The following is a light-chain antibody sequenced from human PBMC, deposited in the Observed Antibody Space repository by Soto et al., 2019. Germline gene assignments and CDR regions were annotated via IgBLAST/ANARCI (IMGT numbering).Light chain of an antibody. V-gene: IGKV3-15*01. CDR2: VAS. J-gene: IGKJ4*01. Sequence: EIVMTQSPATLSVSPGERATLSCRASQSVSSNFAWYQQKPGQTPKLIIYVASTRATGIPARFSGRGSGTDFTLAISSLQSEDFAVYFCQQYNVWPLTFGGGTKVEFK. CDR1: QSVSSN. CDR3: QQYNVWPLT.